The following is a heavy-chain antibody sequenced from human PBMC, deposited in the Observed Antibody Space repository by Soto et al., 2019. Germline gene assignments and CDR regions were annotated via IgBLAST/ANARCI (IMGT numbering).Heavy chain of an antibody. D-gene: IGHD2-15*01. CDR2: INAGNGNT. J-gene: IGHJ5*02. CDR1: GYTFTSYA. V-gene: IGHV1-3*01. CDR3: ARAQGGYCSGGSCYPSYRSGWFDP. Sequence: QVQLVQSGAEVKKPGASVKVSCKASGYTFTSYAMHWVRQAPGQRLEWMGWINAGNGNTKYSQKFQGRVTITRDTSVSTAYMELSSLRSEDTAVYYCARAQGGYCSGGSCYPSYRSGWFDPWGQGTLVTVSS.